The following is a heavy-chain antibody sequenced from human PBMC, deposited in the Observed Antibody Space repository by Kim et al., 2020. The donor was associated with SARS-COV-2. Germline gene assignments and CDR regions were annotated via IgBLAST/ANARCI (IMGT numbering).Heavy chain of an antibody. J-gene: IGHJ3*02. CDR1: GGSISSYY. V-gene: IGHV4-59*01. D-gene: IGHD3-22*01. Sequence: SETLSLTCTVSGGSISSYYWSWIRQPPGKGLEWIGYIYYSGSTNYNPSLKSRVTISVDTSKNQFSLKLSSVTAADTAVYYCARECNYYDSSGRLCAFDIWGQGTMVTVSS. CDR3: ARECNYYDSSGRLCAFDI. CDR2: IYYSGST.